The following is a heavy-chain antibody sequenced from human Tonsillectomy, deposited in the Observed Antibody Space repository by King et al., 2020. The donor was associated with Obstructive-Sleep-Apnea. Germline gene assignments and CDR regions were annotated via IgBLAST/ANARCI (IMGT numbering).Heavy chain of an antibody. CDR3: ARGAHIIVGAIVAFDI. CDR1: GFTFSSYG. D-gene: IGHD1-26*01. V-gene: IGHV3-33*01. J-gene: IGHJ3*02. CDR2: IWYDGSNK. Sequence: VQLVESGGGVVQPGRSLRLSCAASGFTFSSYGMHWVRQAPGKGLEWVAVIWYDGSNKYYADSVKGRFTISRDNSTNTLYLQMNSLRAEDTAVYYCARGAHIIVGAIVAFDIWGQGTMVTVSS.